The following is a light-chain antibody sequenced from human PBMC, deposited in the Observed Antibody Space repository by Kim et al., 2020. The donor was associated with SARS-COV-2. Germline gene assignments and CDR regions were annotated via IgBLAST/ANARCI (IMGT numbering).Light chain of an antibody. Sequence: QSALTQPASVSGSPGQSLTISCTGTSSDVGGYDYVSWYQQHPGNAPKLLIYDVFNRPSGVSHRFSGSKSGDTASLTISGLQSEDEADYFCGSYASTSGWRFGGGTKVTVL. CDR2: DVF. CDR3: GSYASTSGWR. CDR1: SSDVGGYDY. V-gene: IGLV2-14*03. J-gene: IGLJ3*02.